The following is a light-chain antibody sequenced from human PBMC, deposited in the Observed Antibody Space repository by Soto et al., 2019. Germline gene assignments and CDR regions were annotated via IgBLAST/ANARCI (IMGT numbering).Light chain of an antibody. CDR1: QSISNW. Sequence: DIPMTQSPSTLSASVGDRVIITCRASQSISNWLAWYQQKPGKAPKLLIYKASSLESGVPSRFSGSGSGTEFTLTITSLQPDDFAVYYCQQYNTYWTFGQGTKVEIK. J-gene: IGKJ1*01. CDR3: QQYNTYWT. V-gene: IGKV1-5*03. CDR2: KAS.